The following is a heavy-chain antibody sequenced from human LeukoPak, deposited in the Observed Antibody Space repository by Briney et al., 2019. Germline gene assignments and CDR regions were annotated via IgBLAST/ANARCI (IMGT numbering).Heavy chain of an antibody. V-gene: IGHV1-46*03. Sequence: ASVKVSCKASGYTFTGYYMHWVRQAPGQGLEWMGIIKPSGASPSYAQKFQGRVTMTRDTSTGTVYMELSSLRSEDTAVYYCASSKGYYMDVWGEGTTVTIS. CDR3: ASSKGYYMDV. CDR1: GYTFTGYY. CDR2: IKPSGASP. J-gene: IGHJ6*03.